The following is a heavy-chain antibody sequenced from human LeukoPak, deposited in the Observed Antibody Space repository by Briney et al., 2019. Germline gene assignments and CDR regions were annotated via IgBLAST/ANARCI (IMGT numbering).Heavy chain of an antibody. D-gene: IGHD6-19*01. CDR2: IYDSGST. J-gene: IGHJ3*02. CDR3: ASPYKSGWLSAFDI. CDR1: GGAISSYF. V-gene: IGHV4-59*08. Sequence: PSETLSLTCTVSGGAISSYFWSWIRQPPGKGLEWIGYIYDSGSTNYNPSLKSRVTTSVDTSKNQFSLKLSSVTAADTAVYYCASPYKSGWLSAFDIWGQGTMVTVSS.